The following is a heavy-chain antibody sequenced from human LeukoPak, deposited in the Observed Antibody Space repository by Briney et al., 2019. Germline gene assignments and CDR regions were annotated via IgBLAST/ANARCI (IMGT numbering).Heavy chain of an antibody. CDR2: VSLAGRT. CDR3: SRESGPFCPFGH. Sequence: SDTLSLTCGVSGGSITTTNYWSWVRQPPGGGLEWIGEVSLAGRTRYNPSLKNRVNISIDESKNHLYLNLASVTAADTAVYYCSRESGPFCPFGHWGQGTLVADTS. J-gene: IGHJ4*02. V-gene: IGHV4-4*02. CDR1: GGSITTTNY. D-gene: IGHD1-26*01.